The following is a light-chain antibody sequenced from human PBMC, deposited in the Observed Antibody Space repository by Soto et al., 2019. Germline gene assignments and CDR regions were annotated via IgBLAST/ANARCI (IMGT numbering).Light chain of an antibody. CDR3: QSYDSSLRVV. V-gene: IGLV1-40*01. CDR2: GNN. Sequence: QSVLTQPPSVSGAPGQRVTISCTGSSSNIGAGYHVHWYQQLPGTAPKLLIYGNNNRPSGVPDRFSGSKSGTSASLAITGLQAEDEADYYCQSYDSSLRVVFGGGTKLTVL. J-gene: IGLJ2*01. CDR1: SSNIGAGYH.